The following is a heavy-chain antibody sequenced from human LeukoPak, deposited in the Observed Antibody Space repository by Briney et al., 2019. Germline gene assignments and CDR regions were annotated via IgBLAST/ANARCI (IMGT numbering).Heavy chain of an antibody. Sequence: ASVKVSCKATGYTFTSYGISWVRQAPGQGLEWMGWISAYNGNTNYAQKLQGRVTMTTDTSTSTAYMELRSLRSDDTAVYYCARDRYSSSWYRHNYYYYGMDVWGQGTTVTVSS. V-gene: IGHV1-18*01. CDR3: ARDRYSSSWYRHNYYYYGMDV. J-gene: IGHJ6*02. CDR1: GYTFTSYG. D-gene: IGHD6-13*01. CDR2: ISAYNGNT.